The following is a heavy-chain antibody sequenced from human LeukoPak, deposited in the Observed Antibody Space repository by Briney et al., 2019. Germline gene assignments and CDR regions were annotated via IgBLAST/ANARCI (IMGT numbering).Heavy chain of an antibody. D-gene: IGHD2-2*02. V-gene: IGHV4-39*07. CDR1: GGSISSSSYY. J-gene: IGHJ5*02. CDR3: GRDPVGYCSSTSCYTGWFDP. CDR2: IYYSGST. Sequence: SETLSLTCTVSGGSISSSSYYWGWIRQPPGKGLEWIGSIYYSGSTYYNPSLKSRVTISVDTSKNQFSLKLSSVTAADTAVYYCGRDPVGYCSSTSCYTGWFDPWGQGTLVTVSS.